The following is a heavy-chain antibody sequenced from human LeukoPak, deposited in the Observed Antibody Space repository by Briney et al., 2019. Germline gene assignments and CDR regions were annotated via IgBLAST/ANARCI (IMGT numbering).Heavy chain of an antibody. CDR3: ARGAIARRDAFDI. Sequence: SETLSLTCTVSGGSISSYYWSWIRQPPGKGLEWIEYIYYSGSTNYNPSLKSRVTISVDTSKNQFSLKLSSVTAADTAVYYCARGAIARRDAFDIWGQGTMVTVSS. J-gene: IGHJ3*02. V-gene: IGHV4-59*01. CDR1: GGSISSYY. D-gene: IGHD2-2*01. CDR2: IYYSGST.